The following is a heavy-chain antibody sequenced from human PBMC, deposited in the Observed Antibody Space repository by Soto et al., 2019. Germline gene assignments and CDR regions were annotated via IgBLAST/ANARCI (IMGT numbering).Heavy chain of an antibody. J-gene: IGHJ5*02. D-gene: IGHD2-15*01. CDR1: GGTFSIYT. CDR3: AREGPPDIAWFDP. V-gene: IGHV1-69*01. CDR2: GSA. Sequence: QVQLVQSGAEVKKPGSSVKVSCTASGGTFSIYTISWVRQAPGQGLEWMGGSANSAQKFQGRLTVTADESTSTVYLELSSLTSEDTAVYYCAREGPPDIAWFDPWGQGTLVSVSS.